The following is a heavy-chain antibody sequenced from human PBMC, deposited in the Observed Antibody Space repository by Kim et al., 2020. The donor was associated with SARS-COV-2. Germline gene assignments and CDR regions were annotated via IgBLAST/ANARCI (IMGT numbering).Heavy chain of an antibody. D-gene: IGHD3-22*01. V-gene: IGHV3-11*05. Sequence: GGSLRLSCAASGFTFSDYYMSWIRQAPGKGLEWVSYISSSSSYTNYADSVKGRFTISRDNAKNSLYLQMNSLRAEDTAVYYCARARNYYDSSGYPNWGQGTLVTVSS. CDR2: ISSSSSYT. CDR3: ARARNYYDSSGYPN. J-gene: IGHJ4*02. CDR1: GFTFSDYY.